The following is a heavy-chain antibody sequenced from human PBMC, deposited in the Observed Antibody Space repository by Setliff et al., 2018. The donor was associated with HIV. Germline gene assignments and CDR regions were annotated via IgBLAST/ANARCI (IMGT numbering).Heavy chain of an antibody. J-gene: IGHJ5*02. D-gene: IGHD3-3*01. CDR1: GFTFSNFW. V-gene: IGHV3-7*03. Sequence: SLRLSCAASGFTFSNFWMHWVRQAPGKGLEWVASISPDGKRDHYVGFVKGRFTASRDNAKSSLYLQMNSLRAEDTAVYYCARVHLRSNAVYGVVSNQFDPWGQGSLVTVSS. CDR2: ISPDGKRD. CDR3: ARVHLRSNAVYGVVSNQFDP.